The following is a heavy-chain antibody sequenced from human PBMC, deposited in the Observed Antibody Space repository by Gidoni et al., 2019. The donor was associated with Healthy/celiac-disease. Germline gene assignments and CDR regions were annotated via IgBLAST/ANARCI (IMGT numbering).Heavy chain of an antibody. J-gene: IGHJ6*02. CDR1: GFTFSSYW. D-gene: IGHD2-2*03. CDR2: IKQDGSEK. V-gene: IGHV3-7*01. Sequence: EVQLVESGGGLVQPGGSLRLSCAASGFTFSSYWMSWVRQAPGKGLEWVANIKQDGSEKYYVDSVKGRFTISRDNAKNSLYLQMNSLRAEDTAVYYCARVGYCSSTSCRSYYYYGMDVWGQGTTVTVSS. CDR3: ARVGYCSSTSCRSYYYYGMDV.